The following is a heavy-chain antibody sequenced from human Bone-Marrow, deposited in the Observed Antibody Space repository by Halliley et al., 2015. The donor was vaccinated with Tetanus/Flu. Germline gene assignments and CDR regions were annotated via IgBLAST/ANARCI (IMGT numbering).Heavy chain of an antibody. V-gene: IGHV4-59*08. D-gene: IGHD1-26*01. Sequence: TLSLTCTVSGGSIGGSFWSWIRQPPGKGLEWIGYLHKSGNTNYSPSHKSRVSISGDTSKNQVSLKLTSVAAADTAMYFCARGVGTTRLRAFDIWGQGTMVIVSS. CDR2: LHKSGNT. J-gene: IGHJ3*02. CDR3: ARGVGTTRLRAFDI. CDR1: GGSIGGSF.